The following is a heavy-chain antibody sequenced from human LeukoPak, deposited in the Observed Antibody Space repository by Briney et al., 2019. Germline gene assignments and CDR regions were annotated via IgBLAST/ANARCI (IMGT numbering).Heavy chain of an antibody. CDR1: GYTFTSYD. Sequence: AASVKVSCKASGYTFTSYDINWVRQATGQGLEWMGWMNPNSGNTGYAQKFQGRVTITADESTSTVYMELSRLRSEDTAMYYCARTYYYDSSGYPVQVSDAFDIWGQGTMVTVSS. J-gene: IGHJ3*02. CDR2: MNPNSGNT. D-gene: IGHD3-22*01. CDR3: ARTYYYDSSGYPVQVSDAFDI. V-gene: IGHV1-8*01.